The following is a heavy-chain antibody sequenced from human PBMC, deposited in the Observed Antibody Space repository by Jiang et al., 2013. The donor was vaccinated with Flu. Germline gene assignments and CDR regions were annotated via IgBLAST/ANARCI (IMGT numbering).Heavy chain of an antibody. J-gene: IGHJ6*02. V-gene: IGHV1-2*02. D-gene: IGHD3-10*01. Sequence: NYAQKFQGRVTMTRDTSISTAYMELSRLRSDDTAVYYCAREGRGGRSYYYYGMDVWGQGTTVTVSS. CDR3: AREGRGGRSYYYYGMDV.